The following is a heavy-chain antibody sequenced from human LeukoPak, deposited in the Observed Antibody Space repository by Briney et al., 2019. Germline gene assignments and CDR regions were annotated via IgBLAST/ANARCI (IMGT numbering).Heavy chain of an antibody. CDR2: MNPNSGNT. D-gene: IGHD6-13*01. J-gene: IGHJ4*02. Sequence: ASVKVSCKASGYTFTSYVINWVRQATGQGLEWMGWMNPNSGNTGYAQKFQGRVTMTRNTSISTAYMELSSLRSEDTAVYYCARGPAAAGIDFYYWGQGTLVTVSS. CDR1: GYTFTSYV. V-gene: IGHV1-8*01. CDR3: ARGPAAAGIDFYY.